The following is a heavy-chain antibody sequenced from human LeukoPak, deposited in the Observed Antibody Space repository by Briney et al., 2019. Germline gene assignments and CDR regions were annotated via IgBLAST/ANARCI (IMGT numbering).Heavy chain of an antibody. CDR1: GFTFSSYA. CDR3: AKDFHGYNYGYYFDY. J-gene: IGHJ4*02. D-gene: IGHD5-18*01. Sequence: GGSLRLSCAAPGFTFSSYAMSWVRQAPGKGLEWVSDISGSGGSTYYADSVKGRFTISRDNSRNTLYLQMNSLRAEDTAVYFCAKDFHGYNYGYYFDYWGQGTLVTVSS. V-gene: IGHV3-23*01. CDR2: ISGSGGST.